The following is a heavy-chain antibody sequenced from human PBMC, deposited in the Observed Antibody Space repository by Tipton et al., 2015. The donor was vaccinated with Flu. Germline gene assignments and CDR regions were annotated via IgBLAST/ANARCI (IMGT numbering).Heavy chain of an antibody. CDR2: IYHSGST. V-gene: IGHV4-30-2*01. Sequence: LRLSCAVSGGSISSGGYSWSWIRQPPGKGLEWIGYIYHSGSTYYNPSLKSRVTISVDRSKNQFSLKLSSVTAADTAVYYCARGYSGSSPGAFDSWGQGTMVTVSS. CDR3: ARGYSGSSPGAFDS. J-gene: IGHJ3*02. D-gene: IGHD1-26*01. CDR1: GGSISSGGYS.